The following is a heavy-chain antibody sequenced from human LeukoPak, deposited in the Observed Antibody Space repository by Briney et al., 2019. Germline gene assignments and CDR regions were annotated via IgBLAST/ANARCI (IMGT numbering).Heavy chain of an antibody. CDR1: GYTFTSYG. V-gene: IGHV1-18*01. CDR3: ARDLHATGSGSYYCGY. J-gene: IGHJ4*02. Sequence: GASVKVSCKASGYTFTSYGISWVRQAPGQGLEWMGWISAYNGNTNYAQKLQGRVTMTTDTSTSTAYMELRSLRSDDTAVYYCARDLHATGSGSYYCGYWGQGTLVTVSS. CDR2: ISAYNGNT. D-gene: IGHD3-10*01.